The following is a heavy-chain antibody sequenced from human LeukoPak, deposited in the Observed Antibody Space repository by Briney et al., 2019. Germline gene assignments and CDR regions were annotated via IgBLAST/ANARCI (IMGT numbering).Heavy chain of an antibody. D-gene: IGHD2-2*01. J-gene: IGHJ5*02. CDR2: MNPNSGNT. CDR1: GYTSTSYD. Sequence: ASVKVSCKASGYTSTSYDINWVRQATGQGLEWMGWMNPNSGNTGYAQKFQGRVTMTRNTSISTAYMELSSLRSEDTAVYYCARGRGGYCSSTSCQNWFDPWGQGTLVTVSS. CDR3: ARGRGGYCSSTSCQNWFDP. V-gene: IGHV1-8*01.